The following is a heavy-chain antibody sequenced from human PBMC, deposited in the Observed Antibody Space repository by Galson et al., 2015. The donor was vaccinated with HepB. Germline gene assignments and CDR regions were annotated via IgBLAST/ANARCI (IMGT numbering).Heavy chain of an antibody. CDR3: ARGPRGDWNALGAGPTDN. CDR1: GFTFRSYG. CDR2: IWSDGSNK. D-gene: IGHD1-1*01. Sequence: SLRLSCAASGFTFRSYGMHWVRQAPGKGLEWVAAIWSDGSNKYYADSVKGRFTISRDHSKNTLYLQINSLRAEDTAVYYCARGPRGDWNALGAGPTDNWRQGTVVTVPS. J-gene: IGHJ4*02. V-gene: IGHV3-33*08.